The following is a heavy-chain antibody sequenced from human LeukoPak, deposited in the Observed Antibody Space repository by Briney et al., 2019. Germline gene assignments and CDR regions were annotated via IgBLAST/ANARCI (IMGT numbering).Heavy chain of an antibody. D-gene: IGHD1-1*01. J-gene: IGHJ4*02. CDR3: ARRRSGPFDY. Sequence: SETLSLTCAVYGGSFSGYYWSWIRQPPGKGLEWIGEINHSGSTNYNPSLKSRVTISVDTSKNQFSLKLSSVTAADTAVYYCARRRSGPFDYWGQGTLVTVSS. V-gene: IGHV4-34*01. CDR1: GGSFSGYY. CDR2: INHSGST.